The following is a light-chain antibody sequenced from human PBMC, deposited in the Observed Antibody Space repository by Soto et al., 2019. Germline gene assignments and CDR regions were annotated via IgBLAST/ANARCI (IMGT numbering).Light chain of an antibody. J-gene: IGKJ4*01. CDR2: QAS. V-gene: IGKV1-5*03. CDR3: QQYSSYSPVT. CDR1: QSISSW. Sequence: DIQMTQSPSTLSASVGDRVTITCRASQSISSWLAWYQQKPGKAPKLLIYQASSLESVFPSRFSGSRSGAEFTLTFSSLEHDDVETYYSQQYSSYSPVTFVGGTKVEIK.